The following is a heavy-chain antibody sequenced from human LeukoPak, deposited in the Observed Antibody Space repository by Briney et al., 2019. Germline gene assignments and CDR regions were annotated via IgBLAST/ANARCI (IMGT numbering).Heavy chain of an antibody. J-gene: IGHJ4*02. Sequence: GGSLRLSCAASGFTFSSYAMSWVRQAPGKGLEWVSAISGSGGSTYYADSVKGRFTISRDNSKNTLYLQMNSLRAEDTALYYCAKAPRGAVAAGYYFDYWGQGTLVTVSS. V-gene: IGHV3-23*01. CDR2: ISGSGGST. D-gene: IGHD2-15*01. CDR3: AKAPRGAVAAGYYFDY. CDR1: GFTFSSYA.